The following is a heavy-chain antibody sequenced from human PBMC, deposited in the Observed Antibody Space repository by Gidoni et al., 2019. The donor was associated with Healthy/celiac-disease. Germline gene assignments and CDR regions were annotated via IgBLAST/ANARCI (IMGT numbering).Heavy chain of an antibody. J-gene: IGHJ4*02. CDR1: GGSISSGSYY. V-gene: IGHV4-61*02. CDR2: IYTSGST. D-gene: IGHD3-22*01. Sequence: QVQLQESGPGLVKPSQTLSLTCTVPGGSISSGSYYWSWIRQPAGKGLEWIGRIYTSGSTNYNPSLKSRVTMSVDTSKNQFSLKLSSVTAADTAVYYCARGLGAVYYDSSGYLDYWGQGTLVTVSS. CDR3: ARGLGAVYYDSSGYLDY.